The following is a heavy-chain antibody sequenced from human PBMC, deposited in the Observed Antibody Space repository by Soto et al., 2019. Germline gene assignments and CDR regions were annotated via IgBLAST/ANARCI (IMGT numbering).Heavy chain of an antibody. CDR3: ARDEGYCRGGSRFLSAFDL. CDR1: GFASRAFS. Sequence: EVQLVESGGGLVKPGGSLRLSCAASGFASRAFSINWVRQAAGKGLQWVSSNFNYSHNPDYADSVKGRFTISRDNAENSVYLQMDSLIVEDTAVYYRARDEGYCRGGSRFLSAFDLWGQGTVVTVSS. CDR2: NFNYSHNP. J-gene: IGHJ3*01. D-gene: IGHD2-15*01. V-gene: IGHV3-21*01.